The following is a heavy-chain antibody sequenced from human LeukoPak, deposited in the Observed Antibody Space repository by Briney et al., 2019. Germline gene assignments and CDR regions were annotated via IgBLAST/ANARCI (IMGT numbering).Heavy chain of an antibody. D-gene: IGHD5-18*01. CDR3: LREGKLYGYGRGDFDY. V-gene: IGHV3-21*06. Sequence: GESLRLSCAASGFVFSRYRMNWVRQAPGKGLEWVSSIAFDTGDTFYAASVKGRFTVSRDDAKNSLYLQMNSLRAEDTAVYYCLREGKLYGYGRGDFDYWGQGTLVTVSS. CDR1: GFVFSRYR. J-gene: IGHJ4*02. CDR2: IAFDTGDT.